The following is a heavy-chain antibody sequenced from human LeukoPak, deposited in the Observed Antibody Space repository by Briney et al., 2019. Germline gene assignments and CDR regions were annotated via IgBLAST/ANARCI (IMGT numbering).Heavy chain of an antibody. CDR3: ARSTYCRSTSCYTRYEEYFDY. CDR2: IWYDGSNK. V-gene: IGHV3-33*01. D-gene: IGHD2-2*02. J-gene: IGHJ4*02. CDR1: GFTFSSYG. Sequence: PGRSLRLSCAASGFTFSSYGMHWVRQAPGKGLEWVAVIWYDGSNKYYADSVKGRFTISRDNSKNTLYLQMNSLRAEDTAVYYCARSTYCRSTSCYTRYEEYFDYWGQGTLVTVSS.